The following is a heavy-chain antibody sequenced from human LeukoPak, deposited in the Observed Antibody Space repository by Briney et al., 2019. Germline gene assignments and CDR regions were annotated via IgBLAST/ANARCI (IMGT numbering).Heavy chain of an antibody. CDR2: IYYSGGT. CDR3: ARGYCSGGSCYSDY. CDR1: GGSISSYY. D-gene: IGHD2-15*01. J-gene: IGHJ4*02. Sequence: SETLSLTCTVSGGSISSYYWSWIRQPPGKGLEWIGYIYYSGGTNYNPSLKSRVTISVDTSKNQFSLKLSSVTAADTAVYYCARGYCSGGSCYSDYWGQGTLVTVSS. V-gene: IGHV4-59*01.